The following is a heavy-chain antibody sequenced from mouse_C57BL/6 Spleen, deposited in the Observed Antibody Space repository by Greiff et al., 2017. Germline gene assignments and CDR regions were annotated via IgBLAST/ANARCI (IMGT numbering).Heavy chain of an antibody. Sequence: EVQLQESGPGMVKPSQSLSLTCTVTGYSITSGYDWHWIRHFPGNKLEWMGYISYSGSTNYNPSLKSRITITHDTSKNHFFLKLNSVTTEDTATYYCARELNWVFAYWGQGTLVTVSA. CDR2: ISYSGST. J-gene: IGHJ3*01. CDR1: GYSITSGYD. CDR3: ARELNWVFAY. V-gene: IGHV3-1*01. D-gene: IGHD4-1*01.